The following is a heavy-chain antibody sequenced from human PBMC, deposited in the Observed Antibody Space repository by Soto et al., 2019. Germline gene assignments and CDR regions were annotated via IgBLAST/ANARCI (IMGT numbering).Heavy chain of an antibody. V-gene: IGHV3-23*01. Sequence: GGSLRLSCAASGFTFSSYAMSWVRQAPGKGLEWVSAISGSGGSTYYADSVKGRFTISRDNSKNTLYLQMNSLRDEDTAVYYCASWIQLWLQGDYYYYYGMDVWGQGTTVTVSS. J-gene: IGHJ6*02. CDR3: ASWIQLWLQGDYYYYYGMDV. D-gene: IGHD5-18*01. CDR2: ISGSGGST. CDR1: GFTFSSYA.